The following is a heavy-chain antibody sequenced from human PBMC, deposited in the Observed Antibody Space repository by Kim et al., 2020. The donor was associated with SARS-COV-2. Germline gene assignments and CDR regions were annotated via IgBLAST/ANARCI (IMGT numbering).Heavy chain of an antibody. J-gene: IGHJ3*02. D-gene: IGHD3-22*01. CDR2: ISSSSGYT. CDR1: GFTLSDYY. V-gene: IGHV3-11*03. Sequence: GGSLRLSCAASGFTLSDYYMSWIRQAPGKGLGWVAYISSSSGYTNYADAVKGRFTISRDNAETSMYLQMSSLRVDDTAIYYCARRVVADAFDIWGQGTLV. CDR3: ARRVVADAFDI.